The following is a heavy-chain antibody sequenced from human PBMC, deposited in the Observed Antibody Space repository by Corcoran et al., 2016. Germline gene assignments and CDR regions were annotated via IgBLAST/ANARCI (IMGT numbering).Heavy chain of an antibody. CDR3: ARDEGFVVNYRFDY. CDR1: GFTFSNYF. V-gene: IGHV3-7*01. D-gene: IGHD2-2*01. J-gene: IGHJ4*02. CDR2: IKQDGSEK. Sequence: EVQLVESGGGLVQPGGSLRLSCAASGFTFSNYFMSWVRQAPGKGLEWVANIKQDGSEKNYVGSVKGRFTISRDNAKNSLYLQMNSLRAEDTAVYYCARDEGFVVNYRFDYWGQGTLVTVSS.